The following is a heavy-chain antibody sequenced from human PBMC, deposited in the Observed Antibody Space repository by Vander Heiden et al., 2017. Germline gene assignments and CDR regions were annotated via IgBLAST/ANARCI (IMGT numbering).Heavy chain of an antibody. CDR2: IYSGGST. CDR1: GFTVSSNY. CDR3: ARDGPYYDILTGHYGMDV. J-gene: IGHJ6*02. D-gene: IGHD3-9*01. V-gene: IGHV3-53*01. Sequence: EVQLVESGGGLIQPGGSLRLSCAASGFTVSSNYMSWVRQAPGKGLEWVSVIYSGGSTYYADSVKGRFTISRDNSKNTLYLQMNSLRAEDTAVYYCARDGPYYDILTGHYGMDVWGQGTTVTVSS.